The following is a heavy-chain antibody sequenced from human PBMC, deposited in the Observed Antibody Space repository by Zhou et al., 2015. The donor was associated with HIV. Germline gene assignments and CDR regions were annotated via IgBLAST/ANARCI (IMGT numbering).Heavy chain of an antibody. CDR1: GYTFSSNS. CDR2: ISSTGNTI. CDR3: ARSFVVTVSDPAISHYYGMDV. J-gene: IGHJ6*02. Sequence: VQLVDSGGGLVKPGGSLRLSCAASGYTFSSNSMNWVRQAPGKGLEWVSFISSTGNTIYYGDSVKGRFTISRDNGKNSLYLQMNSLRDEDTALYYCARSFVVTVSDPAISHYYGMDVWGRGTTVTVSS. V-gene: IGHV3-48*02. D-gene: IGHD2-8*01.